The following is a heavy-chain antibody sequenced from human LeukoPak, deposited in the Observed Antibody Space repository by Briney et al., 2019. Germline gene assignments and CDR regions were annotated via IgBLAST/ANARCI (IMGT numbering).Heavy chain of an antibody. Sequence: GGSLRLSCSASGFTFSSYAMHWVRQAPGKGLEYVSAISSNGGSTYYADSVKGRFTISRDNSKNTLYLQLSSLRAEDTAVYYCVKVGYCSSTSCYAYFDYWGQGTLVTASS. CDR3: VKVGYCSSTSCYAYFDY. CDR2: ISSNGGST. V-gene: IGHV3-64D*06. CDR1: GFTFSSYA. J-gene: IGHJ4*02. D-gene: IGHD2-2*01.